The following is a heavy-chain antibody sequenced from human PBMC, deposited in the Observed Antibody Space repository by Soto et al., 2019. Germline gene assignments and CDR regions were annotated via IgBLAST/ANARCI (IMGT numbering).Heavy chain of an antibody. CDR1: GFTFSSYS. CDR3: ARSSRTVTDENVVIAIHPFGIVGY. D-gene: IGHD2-21*01. Sequence: GGSLRLSCAASGFTFSSYSMNWVRQAPGKGLEWVSSISSSSSYIYYADSVKGRFTISRDNAKNSLYLQMNSLRAEDTAVYYCARSSRTVTDENVVIAIHPFGIVGYWGQGTLVTVSS. V-gene: IGHV3-21*01. J-gene: IGHJ4*02. CDR2: ISSSSSYI.